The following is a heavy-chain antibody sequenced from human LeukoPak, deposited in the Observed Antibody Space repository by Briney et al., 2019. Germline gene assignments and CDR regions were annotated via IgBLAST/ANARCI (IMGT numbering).Heavy chain of an antibody. D-gene: IGHD3-22*01. Sequence: ASVKVSCKASGYTFTSYYMHWVRQAPGQGLEWMGIINPSGGSTSYAQKFQGRVTMTRDMSTSTVYMDLSSLRSEDTAADYCARVLFESSEEGTGYFEYWGQGAKVTGS. CDR1: GYTFTSYY. V-gene: IGHV1-46*01. CDR2: INPSGGST. J-gene: IGHJ4*02. CDR3: ARVLFESSEEGTGYFEY.